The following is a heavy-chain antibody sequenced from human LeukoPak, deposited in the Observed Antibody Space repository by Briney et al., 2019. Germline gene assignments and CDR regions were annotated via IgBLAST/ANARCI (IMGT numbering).Heavy chain of an antibody. V-gene: IGHV5-51*01. Sequence: NHGESLKISCRGSGYSFTSYWIGWVRQMPGKGLEWMGIIYPGDSDTRYSPSFQGQVTISADKSISTAYLQWSSLKASDTAMYYCARLKSSGWSQDDYWGQGTLVTVSS. CDR2: IYPGDSDT. J-gene: IGHJ4*02. D-gene: IGHD6-19*01. CDR3: ARLKSSGWSQDDY. CDR1: GYSFTSYW.